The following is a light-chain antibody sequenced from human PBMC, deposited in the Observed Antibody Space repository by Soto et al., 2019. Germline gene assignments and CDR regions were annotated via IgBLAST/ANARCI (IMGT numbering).Light chain of an antibody. Sequence: DIQMTQSPSSLSASVGDRVTITCRASQTIDNNLNWYQQKPGKAPRLLIYVAFSLQSGVPSRFSGSGSGTDFTLTISSLQPYDFATYFCQQSFSIPYTFGQGTILEIK. V-gene: IGKV1-39*01. CDR2: VAF. J-gene: IGKJ2*01. CDR3: QQSFSIPYT. CDR1: QTIDNN.